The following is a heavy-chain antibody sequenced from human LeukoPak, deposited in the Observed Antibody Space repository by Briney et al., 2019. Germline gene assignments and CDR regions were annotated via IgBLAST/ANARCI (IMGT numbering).Heavy chain of an antibody. CDR3: AGRLWRRDGYNLSAFDI. D-gene: IGHD5-24*01. V-gene: IGHV4-59*01. CDR1: GGSISTYY. CDR2: IYYSGST. Sequence: SETLSLTCTVSGGSISTYYWTWIRQPPGKGLEWIGYIYYSGSTNYNPSLKSRVTISVDTSKNQFSLKLSSVTAADTAVYYCAGRLWRRDGYNLSAFDIWGQGTMVTVSS. J-gene: IGHJ3*02.